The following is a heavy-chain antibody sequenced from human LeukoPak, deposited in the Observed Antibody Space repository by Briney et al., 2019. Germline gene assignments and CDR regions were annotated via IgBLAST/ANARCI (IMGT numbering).Heavy chain of an antibody. J-gene: IGHJ4*02. CDR3: ARRAHSSGYQDY. V-gene: IGHV1-8*01. Sequence: ASVKVPCKASGYTFTSYDINWVRQATGQGLEWMGWMNPNSGNTGYAQNLRGRVTMTTDTSTSTAYMELRSLRSDDTAVYYCARRAHSSGYQDYWGQGTLVTVSS. CDR1: GYTFTSYD. D-gene: IGHD3-22*01. CDR2: MNPNSGNT.